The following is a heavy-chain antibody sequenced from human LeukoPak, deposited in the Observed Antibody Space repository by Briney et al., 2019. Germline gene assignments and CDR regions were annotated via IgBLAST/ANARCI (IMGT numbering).Heavy chain of an antibody. J-gene: IGHJ4*02. CDR2: INHSGST. CDR3: ARGSSRGFLEWLRFDY. D-gene: IGHD3-3*01. Sequence: SETLSLTCAVYGGSFSGYYWSWIRQPPGKGLEWIGEINHSGSTNYNPSLKSRVTISVGTSKNQFSLKLSSVTAADTAVYYCARGSSRGFLEWLRFDYWGQGTLVTVSS. CDR1: GGSFSGYY. V-gene: IGHV4-34*01.